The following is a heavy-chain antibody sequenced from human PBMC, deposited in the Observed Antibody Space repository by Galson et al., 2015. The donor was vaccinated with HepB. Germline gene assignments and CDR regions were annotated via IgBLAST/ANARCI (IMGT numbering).Heavy chain of an antibody. Sequence: SLRLSCAASGFTFNNYAISWVRQAPGKGLEWVSAITDSGGSTYYADSVKGRFTISRDNSQNTLFLQMNSPRAEDTAVYYCARVAVCGGATCYYFDYWGQGTLVTVSS. D-gene: IGHD2-15*01. CDR2: ITDSGGST. J-gene: IGHJ4*02. CDR3: ARVAVCGGATCYYFDY. V-gene: IGHV3-23*01. CDR1: GFTFNNYA.